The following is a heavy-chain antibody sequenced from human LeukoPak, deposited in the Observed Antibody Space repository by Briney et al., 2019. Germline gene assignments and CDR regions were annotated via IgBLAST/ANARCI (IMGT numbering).Heavy chain of an antibody. CDR1: GFTFSSYG. CDR3: ASVPIHSGSYY. CDR2: ISYDGSNK. Sequence: GRSLRLSCVASGFTFSSYGMHWVRQAPGKGLEWVAVISYDGSNKYYAGSVKGRFTISRDNSKNTLYLQMNSLRAEDTAVYYCASVPIHSGSYYVGQGTLVTVSS. D-gene: IGHD1-26*01. J-gene: IGHJ4*02. V-gene: IGHV3-30*03.